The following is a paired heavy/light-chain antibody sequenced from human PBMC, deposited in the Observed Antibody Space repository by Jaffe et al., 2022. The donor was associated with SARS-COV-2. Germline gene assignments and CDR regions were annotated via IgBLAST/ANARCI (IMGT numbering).Light chain of an antibody. V-gene: IGKV1-17*01. Sequence: DIQMTQSPSSLSASVGDRVTITCRASQGIRNDLGWYQQKPGKAPKRLIYAASSLQSGVPLRFSGSGSGTEFTLTISSLQHEDSATYYCLQHHSYPLTFGGGTKVEIK. CDR1: QGIRND. J-gene: IGKJ4*01. CDR3: LQHHSYPLT. CDR2: AAS.
Heavy chain of an antibody. V-gene: IGHV3-23*01. Sequence: EVQLSESGGGLVQPGGSLRLSCAASGFTLSSYAMSWVRQAPGKGLEWVSAFSGGGDGTYYADSVRGRFTISRDNSKNTLYLQMNSLRAEDTAVYYCAKAGGPTYYKYGMDVWGQGTTVTVSS. CDR1: GFTLSSYA. D-gene: IGHD1-26*01. CDR3: AKAGGPTYYKYGMDV. CDR2: FSGGGDGT. J-gene: IGHJ6*02.